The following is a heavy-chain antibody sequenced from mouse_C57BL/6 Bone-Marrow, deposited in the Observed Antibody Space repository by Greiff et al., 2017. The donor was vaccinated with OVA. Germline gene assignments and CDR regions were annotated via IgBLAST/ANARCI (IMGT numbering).Heavy chain of an antibody. D-gene: IGHD1-1*01. V-gene: IGHV1-26*01. Sequence: VQLQQSGPELVKPGASVKISCKASGYTFTDYYMNWVKQSHGKSLEWIGDINPNNGGTSYNQKFKGKATLTVDKSSSTAYMELRSLTSEDSAVYYCGHYYGSSHWYFDVWGTGTTVTVSS. J-gene: IGHJ1*03. CDR3: GHYYGSSHWYFDV. CDR2: INPNNGGT. CDR1: GYTFTDYY.